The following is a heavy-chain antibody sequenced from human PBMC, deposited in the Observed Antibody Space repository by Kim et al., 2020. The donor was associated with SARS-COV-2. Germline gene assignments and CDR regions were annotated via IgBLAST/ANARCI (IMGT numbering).Heavy chain of an antibody. CDR1: GGSIRTSDYY. CDR3: VRQKVEARPDWIDP. J-gene: IGHJ5*02. D-gene: IGHD6-6*01. V-gene: IGHV4-31*03. Sequence: SETLSLTCNVSGGSIRTSDYYWSWIRQFPGKGLEWIGYIYHSGSTDSNPSLRSRVYISVDRSKNQFGLKMRSVSAADTAVYYCVRQKVEARPDWIDPWGQGILVTVSS. CDR2: IYHSGST.